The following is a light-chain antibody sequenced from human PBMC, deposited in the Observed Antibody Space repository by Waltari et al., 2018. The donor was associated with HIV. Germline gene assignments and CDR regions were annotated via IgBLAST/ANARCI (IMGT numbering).Light chain of an antibody. Sequence: SFELTQPPSVSVSPGQTARITCSGSRLSNQYGYWYQQKPGEAPVVVMSRDSEMHPGIPERFAGSSSGTTVTLTISGVQSEDAAAYYCQSADNSVTHLVCGGGTKLAVL. V-gene: IGLV3-25*03. CDR1: RLSNQY. CDR2: RDS. J-gene: IGLJ3*02. CDR3: QSADNSVTHLV.